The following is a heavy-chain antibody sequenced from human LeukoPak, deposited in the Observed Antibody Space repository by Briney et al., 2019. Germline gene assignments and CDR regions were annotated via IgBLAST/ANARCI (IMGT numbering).Heavy chain of an antibody. J-gene: IGHJ1*01. CDR3: APHPRIAAAVTSG. V-gene: IGHV1-69*10. Sequence: ASVKVSCKASGYTFTSSDINWVRQAPGQGLEWMGGIIPILGIANYAQKFQGRVTITADKSTSTAYMELSSLRSEDTAVYYCAPHPRIAAAVTSGWGQGTLVTVSS. CDR2: IIPILGIA. CDR1: GYTFTSSD. D-gene: IGHD6-13*01.